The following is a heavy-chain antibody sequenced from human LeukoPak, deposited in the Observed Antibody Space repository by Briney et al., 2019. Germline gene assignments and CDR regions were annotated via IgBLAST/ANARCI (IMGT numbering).Heavy chain of an antibody. CDR1: GGSIFSSSYH. D-gene: IGHD2-15*01. CDR3: ARGKKVAADFDY. J-gene: IGHJ4*02. CDR2: IYYSGST. Sequence: SETLSLTCTISGGSIFSSSYHWGWIRQPPGKGLEWIGSIYYSGSTNYNPSLKSRVTISVDTSKNQFSLKLSSVTAADTAVYYCARGKKVAADFDYWGQGTLVTVSS. V-gene: IGHV4-39*07.